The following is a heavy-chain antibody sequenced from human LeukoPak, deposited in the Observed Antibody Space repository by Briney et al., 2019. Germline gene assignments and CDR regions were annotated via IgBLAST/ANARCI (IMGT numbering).Heavy chain of an antibody. V-gene: IGHV3-30*04. J-gene: IGHJ6*03. CDR2: ISYDGSNK. Sequence: GGSLRLSCAASGFTFSSYAMHWVRQAPGKGLEWVAVISYDGSNKYYADSVKGRFTISRDNSKNTLYLQMNSLRAEDTAVYYCARATYSNYVFYYYYYMDVWGKGTTVTVSS. CDR3: ARATYSNYVFYYYYYMDV. CDR1: GFTFSSYA. D-gene: IGHD4-11*01.